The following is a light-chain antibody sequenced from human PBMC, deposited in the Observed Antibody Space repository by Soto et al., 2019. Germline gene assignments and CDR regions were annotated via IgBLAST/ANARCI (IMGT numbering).Light chain of an antibody. CDR1: QSVSSN. V-gene: IGKV3-15*01. Sequence: EIVMTQSPATLSVSPGERVTLSCRASQSVSSNLAWYQQKAGQAPRLLIYGASTRATGIPARFSGSGSGTEFTLTISRLEPEDFAVYYCQQYGSSRITFGQGTRLEIK. CDR2: GAS. CDR3: QQYGSSRIT. J-gene: IGKJ5*01.